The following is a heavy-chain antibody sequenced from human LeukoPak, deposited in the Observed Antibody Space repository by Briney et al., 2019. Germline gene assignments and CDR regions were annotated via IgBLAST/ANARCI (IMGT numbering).Heavy chain of an antibody. CDR3: ARGGMGDY. Sequence: GGSLRLSCAAWGFTLSSYDMRWVRQVPGKGLEWVSYISTTATTIYYADSVKGRFTISRDNAKNSLYLQMNTLRAEDTAVYYCARGGMGDYWGQGTLVTVSS. CDR1: GFTLSSYD. V-gene: IGHV3-48*03. CDR2: ISTTATTI. J-gene: IGHJ4*02. D-gene: IGHD3-16*01.